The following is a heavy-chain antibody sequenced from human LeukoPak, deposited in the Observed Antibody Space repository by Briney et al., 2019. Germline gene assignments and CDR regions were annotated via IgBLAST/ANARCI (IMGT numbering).Heavy chain of an antibody. V-gene: IGHV4-4*02. D-gene: IGHD6-19*01. J-gene: IGHJ4*02. CDR1: GGSITNTNY. CDR3: ARGKGSGWTFDY. Sequence: SETLSLTCGVSGGSITNTNYWTWVRQPPGKGLEWIGEVNLQGSTNYNPSLMGRVAISVDTSKNQFSLKLSSVTAADTAVYYCARGKGSGWTFDYWGQGTLVTVSS. CDR2: VNLQGST.